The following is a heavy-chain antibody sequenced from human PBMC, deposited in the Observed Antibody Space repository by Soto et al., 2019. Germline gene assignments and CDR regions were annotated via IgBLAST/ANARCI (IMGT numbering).Heavy chain of an antibody. CDR2: ITPVFGTA. Sequence: QVQLAQSGAEVKRPGSSVKVSCKASGGTFSRFAFSWVRQAPGQGLEWMGGITPVFGTANYAKNFQGRLSITADEPTSTVYMYLSSLIYEDSAVYYCARQFYFDRSGYYYAYWGQGTLVSVSS. V-gene: IGHV1-69*01. CDR1: GGTFSRFA. J-gene: IGHJ4*02. D-gene: IGHD3-22*01. CDR3: ARQFYFDRSGYYYAY.